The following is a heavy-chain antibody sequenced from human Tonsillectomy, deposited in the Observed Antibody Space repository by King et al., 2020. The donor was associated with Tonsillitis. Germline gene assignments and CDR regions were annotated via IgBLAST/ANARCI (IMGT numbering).Heavy chain of an antibody. J-gene: IGHJ3*02. CDR1: GDFIRSYY. D-gene: IGHD1-1*01. Sequence: QLQESGPGLVKPSETLSLTCTVSGDFIRSYYWTWIRQPPGKGLQWIGDIYYSGSTNYNPSLKSRVTMSVDTSKNQFSLKLTSVTAADTAVYYCARVFGTTGTTYGAFDIWGQGTMVTVSS. CDR2: IYYSGST. CDR3: ARVFGTTGTTYGAFDI. V-gene: IGHV4-59*01.